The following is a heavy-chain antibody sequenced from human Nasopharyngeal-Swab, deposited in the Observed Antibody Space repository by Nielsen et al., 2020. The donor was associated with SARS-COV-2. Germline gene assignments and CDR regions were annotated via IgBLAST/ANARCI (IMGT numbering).Heavy chain of an antibody. Sequence: GGSLRLSCAASGFTFSRFDMHWVRQVMGKGLEWVSAIGTAGDTYYPRSMKGRFTISRGDAENILYLQMNSLRAEDTAVYYCIRTLSASYMDVWGKGTTVTVSS. CDR2: IGTAGDT. V-gene: IGHV3-13*01. J-gene: IGHJ6*03. CDR3: IRTLSASYMDV. CDR1: GFTFSRFD.